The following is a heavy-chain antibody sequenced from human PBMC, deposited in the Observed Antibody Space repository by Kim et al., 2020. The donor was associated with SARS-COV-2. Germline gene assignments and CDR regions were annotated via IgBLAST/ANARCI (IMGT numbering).Heavy chain of an antibody. Sequence: SETLSLTCTVSGGSISSGGYYWSWIRQHPGKGLEWIGYIYYSGSTYYNPSLKSRVTISVDTSKNQFSLKLSSVTAADTAVYYCARGTPLNYYGSGEDNWFDPWGQGTLVTVSS. CDR3: ARGTPLNYYGSGEDNWFDP. J-gene: IGHJ5*02. CDR2: IYYSGST. V-gene: IGHV4-31*03. D-gene: IGHD3-10*01. CDR1: GGSISSGGYY.